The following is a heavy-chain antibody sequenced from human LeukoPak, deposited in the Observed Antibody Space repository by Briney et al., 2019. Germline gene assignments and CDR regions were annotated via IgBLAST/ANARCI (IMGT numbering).Heavy chain of an antibody. CDR3: ARHSTGYISSWYFDN. V-gene: IGHV3-30-3*01. J-gene: IGHJ4*02. D-gene: IGHD6-13*01. Sequence: GGSLRLSCAASGFTFSSYAMHWVRQAPGKGLEWVAVISYDGSNKYYADSVKGRFIISRDNSKNTLYLQMNSLRAEDTAVYYCARHSTGYISSWYFDNRGRGTLVTVSS. CDR2: ISYDGSNK. CDR1: GFTFSSYA.